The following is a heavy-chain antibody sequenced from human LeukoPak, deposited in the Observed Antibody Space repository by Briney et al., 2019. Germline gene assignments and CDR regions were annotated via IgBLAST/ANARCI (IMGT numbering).Heavy chain of an antibody. CDR3: ARSRYCSSTSCRPYNWFDP. CDR2: ISAYNGNT. CDR1: GYTFTSYG. J-gene: IGHJ5*02. Sequence: ASVKVSCMASGYTFTSYGISWVRQALGQGLEWMGWISAYNGNTNYAQKLQGRVTMTTDTSTSTAYMELRSMRYDDTAVYYCARSRYCSSTSCRPYNWFDPWGQGTLVTVSS. V-gene: IGHV1-18*01. D-gene: IGHD2-2*01.